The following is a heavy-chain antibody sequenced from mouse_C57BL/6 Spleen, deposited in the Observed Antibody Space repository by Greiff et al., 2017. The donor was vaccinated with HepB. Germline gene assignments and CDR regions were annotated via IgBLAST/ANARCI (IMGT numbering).Heavy chain of an antibody. J-gene: IGHJ1*03. Sequence: EVNVVESEGGLVQPGSSMKLSCTASGFTFSDYYMAWVRQVPEKGLEWVANINYDGSSTYYLDSLKSRFIISRDNAKNILYLQMSSLKSEDTATYYCARDRSYGNYGYFDVWGTGTTVTVSS. D-gene: IGHD2-1*01. CDR1: GFTFSDYY. V-gene: IGHV5-16*01. CDR3: ARDRSYGNYGYFDV. CDR2: INYDGSST.